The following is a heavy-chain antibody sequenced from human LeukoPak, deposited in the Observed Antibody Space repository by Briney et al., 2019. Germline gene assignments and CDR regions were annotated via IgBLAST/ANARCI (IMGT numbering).Heavy chain of an antibody. CDR1: GFTFSNCG. J-gene: IGHJ4*02. D-gene: IGHD2-15*01. CDR2: IRSDGSDK. Sequence: GGSLRLSCAASGFTFSNCGMHWVRQAPGKGLEWVAFIRSDGSDKYYAESVKGRFTISRDNSKNTLYLQMNSLRAEDTAVYYCAKESSEEGFDYWGQGTLVTVSS. V-gene: IGHV3-30*02. CDR3: AKESSEEGFDY.